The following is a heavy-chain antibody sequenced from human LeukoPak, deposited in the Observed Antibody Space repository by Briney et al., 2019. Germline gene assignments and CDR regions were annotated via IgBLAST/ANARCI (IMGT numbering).Heavy chain of an antibody. CDR3: ARGGPLGLF. D-gene: IGHD3-10*01. Sequence: ASVKVSFKASGYTLTRDAMNWVRQAPGQGLEWMGWINTKTGNPTYAQGFTGRLVFSLDTSVSTAFLQISSLQPEDTAMYYCARGGPLGLFWGQGTLVTVSS. J-gene: IGHJ4*02. V-gene: IGHV7-4-1*02. CDR1: GYTLTRDA. CDR2: INTKTGNP.